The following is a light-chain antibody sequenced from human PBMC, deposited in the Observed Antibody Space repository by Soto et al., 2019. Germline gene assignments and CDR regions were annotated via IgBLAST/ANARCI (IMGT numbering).Light chain of an antibody. J-gene: IGKJ1*01. CDR1: QNIRSH. CDR3: QQYNVWPGWT. V-gene: IGKV3-15*01. CDR2: ASS. Sequence: EIVMTQSPATLSVSPGESATLSCRASQNIRSHLAWYQLRPGQAPRLLIYASSTRATGIPASFSGSGSGTEFTLTISSLQSEDFALYFCQQYNVWPGWTFGQGTKVGVK.